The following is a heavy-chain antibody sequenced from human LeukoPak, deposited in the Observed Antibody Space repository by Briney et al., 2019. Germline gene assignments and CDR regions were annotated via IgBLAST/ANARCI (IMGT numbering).Heavy chain of an antibody. CDR1: GFTFSSYG. CDR3: ARLHLDY. V-gene: IGHV3-30*03. J-gene: IGHJ4*02. CDR2: ISYDGSNK. Sequence: GGSLRLSCAASGFTFSSYGMHWVRQAPGKGLEWVAVISYDGSNKYYADSVKGRFTISRDNSKNTLYLQMNSLRAEDTAVYYCARLHLDYWGQGTLVTVSS.